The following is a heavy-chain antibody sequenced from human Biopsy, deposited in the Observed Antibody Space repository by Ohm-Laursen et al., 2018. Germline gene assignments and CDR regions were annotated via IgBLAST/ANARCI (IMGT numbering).Heavy chain of an antibody. V-gene: IGHV4-59*01. J-gene: IGHJ6*02. CDR2: IYYSGST. Sequence: PGTLSLTCTVSGGSISSDYWSWIRQTPGKGLEWIGYIYYSGSTNYNPSFKSRVTISVDTSKNQFSLRLNSVTAADTAVYYCARGTNSTGWPYYYFYGMDDWGQGTTVTVSS. D-gene: IGHD2/OR15-2a*01. CDR1: GGSISSDY. CDR3: ARGTNSTGWPYYYFYGMDD.